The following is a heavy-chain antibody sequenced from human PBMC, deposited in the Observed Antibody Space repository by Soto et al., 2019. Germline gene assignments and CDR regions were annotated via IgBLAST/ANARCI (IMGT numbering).Heavy chain of an antibody. CDR3: ARDLSWGSNWYYCMAV. V-gene: IGHV3-48*01. D-gene: IGHD7-27*01. Sequence: EVQLVESGGGLVQPGGSLRLSCATSGFILSDCAMNWVRQAPGKGLEWVSYISSRSSVIDYADSVKGRFTVSRDNAKNSLYLQMNSLRAEDTAVYYCARDLSWGSNWYYCMAVWGKGATVTVSS. CDR1: GFILSDCA. CDR2: ISSRSSVI. J-gene: IGHJ6*03.